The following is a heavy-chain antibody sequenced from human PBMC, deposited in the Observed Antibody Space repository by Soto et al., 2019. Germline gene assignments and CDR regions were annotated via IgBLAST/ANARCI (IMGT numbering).Heavy chain of an antibody. CDR1: GFPLSTSGLA. J-gene: IGHJ4*02. CDR2: IYWDDDK. CDR3: AHRERSGYLNY. Sequence: QITLKESGPPLVKPTQTLTLTCTFSGFPLSTSGLAVAWIRQPPGKALECLALIYWDDDKRYSPSLQSRLTITKDTSKNQVVLAMTNMDPVDTATYYCAHRERSGYLNYWGQGTLVTVSS. D-gene: IGHD3-22*01. V-gene: IGHV2-5*02.